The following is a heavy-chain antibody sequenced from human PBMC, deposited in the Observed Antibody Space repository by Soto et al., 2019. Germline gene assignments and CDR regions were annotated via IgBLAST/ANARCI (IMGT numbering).Heavy chain of an antibody. CDR3: ARRTYSSGWAARDYYYGMDV. D-gene: IGHD6-19*01. V-gene: IGHV5-51*01. CDR1: GYSFTIYW. Sequence: GESLKISCKGSGYSFTIYWIGWVRQMPGKGLEWMGIIYPGDSDTRCSPSFQGQVTISADKSISTAYLQWSSLKASDTAMYYCARRTYSSGWAARDYYYGMDVWGQGTTVTVSS. CDR2: IYPGDSDT. J-gene: IGHJ6*02.